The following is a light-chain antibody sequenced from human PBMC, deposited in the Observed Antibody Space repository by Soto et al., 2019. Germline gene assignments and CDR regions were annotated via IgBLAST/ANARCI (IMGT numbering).Light chain of an antibody. CDR1: QSVSSSY. CDR2: GAS. J-gene: IGKJ4*01. Sequence: EIVFTQSPGTLSLSPGERATLSCRASQSVSSSYLAWYQQKPGQAPRLLIYGASSRATGIPARFSGSGSGTQFTLTISSLQSEDFAVYYCQQHNNWPLTFGVGTKVDIK. CDR3: QQHNNWPLT. V-gene: IGKV3D-20*02.